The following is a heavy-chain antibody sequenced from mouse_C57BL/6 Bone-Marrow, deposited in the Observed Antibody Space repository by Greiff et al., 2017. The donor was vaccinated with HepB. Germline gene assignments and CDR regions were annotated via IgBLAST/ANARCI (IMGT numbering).Heavy chain of an antibody. CDR2: IHPNSGST. V-gene: IGHV1-64*01. Sequence: VQLQQPGAELVKPGASVKLSCKASGYTFTSYWMHWVKQRPGQGLEWIGMIHPNSGSTNYNEKFKSKATLTVDKSSSTAYMQLSSLTSEDSAVYYCARDEDGYGGGDYWGQGTTLTVSS. CDR1: GYTFTSYW. D-gene: IGHD2-2*01. CDR3: ARDEDGYGGGDY. J-gene: IGHJ2*01.